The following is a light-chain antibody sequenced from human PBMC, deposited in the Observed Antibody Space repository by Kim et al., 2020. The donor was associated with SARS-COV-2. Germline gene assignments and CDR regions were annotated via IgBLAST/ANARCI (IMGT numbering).Light chain of an antibody. CDR3: QQRSNWPLT. V-gene: IGKV3-11*01. CDR1: QSVRGY. Sequence: EIVLTQSPATLSLSPGDRATLSCRASQSVRGYLGWYQQKPGQAPRLLISDASYRATGVPARFSGSGSGTDFTLTISSLQPEDFAVYFCQQRSNWPLTFGGGTKVDIK. CDR2: DAS. J-gene: IGKJ4*01.